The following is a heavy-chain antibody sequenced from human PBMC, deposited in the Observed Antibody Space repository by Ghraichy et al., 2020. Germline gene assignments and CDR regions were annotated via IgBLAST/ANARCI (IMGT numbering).Heavy chain of an antibody. CDR2: IYYSGST. CDR1: GGSISSYY. D-gene: IGHD5-24*01. V-gene: IGHV4-59*01. Sequence: SETLSLTCTVSGGSISSYYWSWIRQPPGKGLEWIGYIYYSGSTNYNPSLKSRVTISVDTSKNQFSLKLSSVTAADTAVYYCARVRWRWLPQMRYYFDYWGQGTLVTVSS. J-gene: IGHJ4*02. CDR3: ARVRWRWLPQMRYYFDY.